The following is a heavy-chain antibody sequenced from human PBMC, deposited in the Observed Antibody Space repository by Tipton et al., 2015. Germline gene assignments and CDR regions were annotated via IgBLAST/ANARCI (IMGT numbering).Heavy chain of an antibody. Sequence: LRLSCTVSGDSINSYYWSWIRQPPGKGLEWIGYIRYSGSTNYNPSLKSRVTISVDTSKTQFSLEMRSVTATDTAVYYCARARGRHGGLFDSWGQGTLVTVSS. V-gene: IGHV4-59*01. D-gene: IGHD4-23*01. CDR2: IRYSGST. CDR1: GDSINSYY. J-gene: IGHJ4*02. CDR3: ARARGRHGGLFDS.